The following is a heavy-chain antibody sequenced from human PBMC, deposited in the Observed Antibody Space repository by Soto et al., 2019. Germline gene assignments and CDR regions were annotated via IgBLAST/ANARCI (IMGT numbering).Heavy chain of an antibody. CDR2: MYHSGST. Sequence: PSETLSLTCAVSGGSISSGGYSWSWIRQPPGKGLEWIGYMYHSGSTYYNPSLKSRVTISVDTSKNQFSLKLSSVTAADTAVYYCARGHGRHLAYWAQRTPVPVSS. CDR3: ARGHGRHLAY. CDR1: GGSISSGGYS. J-gene: IGHJ4*02. V-gene: IGHV4-30-2*01.